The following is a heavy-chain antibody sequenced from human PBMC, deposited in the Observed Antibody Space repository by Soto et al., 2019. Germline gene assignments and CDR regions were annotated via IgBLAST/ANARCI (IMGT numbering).Heavy chain of an antibody. V-gene: IGHV5-51*01. Sequence: GESLKISCKGSGYSFTSYWIGWVRQMPGKGLEWMGIIYPGDSDTRYSPSFQGQVTISADKSISTAYLQWSSLRAEDTAVYYCARDYLTDWFDPWGQGTLVTVSS. D-gene: IGHD3-10*01. CDR3: ARDYLTDWFDP. J-gene: IGHJ5*02. CDR1: GYSFTSYW. CDR2: IYPGDSDT.